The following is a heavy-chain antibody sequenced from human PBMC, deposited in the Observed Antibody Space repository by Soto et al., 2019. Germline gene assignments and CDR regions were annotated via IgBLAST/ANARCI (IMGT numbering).Heavy chain of an antibody. CDR2: IYFSGST. J-gene: IGHJ4*02. CDR3: AGAPVI. Sequence: QVQLQESGPGLVKPSQTLSLTCTVSGGSISSGGYYWSWIRQHPGKGLEWIGYIYFSGSTYYKPSLRGRVTISVDTSKHQFSLKLRPVTAADTAVSSWAGAPVIWGQGTLVTVSS. CDR1: GGSISSGGYY. V-gene: IGHV4-31*03.